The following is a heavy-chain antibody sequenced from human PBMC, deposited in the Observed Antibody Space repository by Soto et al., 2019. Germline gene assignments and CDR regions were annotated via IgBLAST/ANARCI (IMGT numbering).Heavy chain of an antibody. V-gene: IGHV4-31*03. CDR2: IYYSGST. CDR3: ARVESDRWYYYDSSGYYSGYYFDY. CDR1: GGSISSGGYY. J-gene: IGHJ4*02. D-gene: IGHD3-22*01. Sequence: PSETLSLTCTVSGGSISSGGYYWSWIRQHPGKGLEWIGYIYYSGSTYYNPSLKSRVTITLDTSKNQFSLKLSSVTAADTAVYYCARVESDRWYYYDSSGYYSGYYFDYWGQGTLVTVSS.